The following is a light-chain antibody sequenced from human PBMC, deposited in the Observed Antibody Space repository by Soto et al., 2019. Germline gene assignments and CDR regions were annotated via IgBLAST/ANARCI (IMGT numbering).Light chain of an antibody. V-gene: IGKV1-5*03. CDR3: QQYYHMRT. CDR2: EAS. Sequence: DLQMTQSPSTFSASVGDRVTIACRASQNIGISLAWYQQKPGQDPKLLTYEASNLESGAPSRFSGSGSGTKFTLTISSLQTDDFANYYCQQYYHMRTFGQGTKVEI. CDR1: QNIGIS. J-gene: IGKJ1*01.